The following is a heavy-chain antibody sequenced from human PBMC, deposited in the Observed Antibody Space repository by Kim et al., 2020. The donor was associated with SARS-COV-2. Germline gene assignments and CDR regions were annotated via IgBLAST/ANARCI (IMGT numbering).Heavy chain of an antibody. Sequence: SRVTISVDTSKNQFSLKLSSVTAADTAVYYCARGGRVVVAATPYYYGMDVWGQGTTVTVSS. V-gene: IGHV4-59*09. CDR3: ARGGRVVVAATPYYYGMDV. J-gene: IGHJ6*02. D-gene: IGHD2-15*01.